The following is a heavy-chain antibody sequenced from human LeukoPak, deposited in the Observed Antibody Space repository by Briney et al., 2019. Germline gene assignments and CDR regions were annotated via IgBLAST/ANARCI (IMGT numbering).Heavy chain of an antibody. CDR2: IKEDGSEI. CDR3: AKDISRFYETFSGPLGLYFDY. CDR1: GFTFSSYW. Sequence: PGGSLRLSCTASGFTFSSYWMTWVRQAPGKGLEWVANIKEDGSEIYYVDSVKGRFTISRDNAKNSLYLQMNSLRAEDTALYYCAKDISRFYETFSGPLGLYFDYWGQGTLVTVSS. D-gene: IGHD5/OR15-5a*01. V-gene: IGHV3-7*03. J-gene: IGHJ4*02.